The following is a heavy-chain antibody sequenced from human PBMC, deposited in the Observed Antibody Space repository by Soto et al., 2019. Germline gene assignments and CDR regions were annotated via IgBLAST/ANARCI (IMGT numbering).Heavy chain of an antibody. CDR2: IYYSGST. CDR1: GGSVSSGSYY. V-gene: IGHV4-61*01. Sequence: QVQLQESGLGLVKPSETLSLTCTVSGGSVSSGSYYWSWIRQPPGKGLEWIGYIYYSGSTNYNPSLKSRVTISVDTSKNQFSLKLSSVTAADTAVYYCASQATALDYWGQGTLVTVSS. CDR3: ASQATALDY. J-gene: IGHJ4*02.